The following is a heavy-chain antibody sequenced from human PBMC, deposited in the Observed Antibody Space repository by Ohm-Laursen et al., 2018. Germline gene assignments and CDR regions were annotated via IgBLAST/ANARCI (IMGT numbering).Heavy chain of an antibody. J-gene: IGHJ6*02. CDR3: ARVGIYGTNTHPSYYYYYGMDV. Sequence: ASVKVSCKASGYTFTGYYMHWVRQAPGQGLEWMGWINPNSGGTNYAQKFQGRVTMIRDTSINTAYMELSRLRSDDTAVYYCARVGIYGTNTHPSYYYYYGMDVWGQGTTVTVSS. CDR1: GYTFTGYY. D-gene: IGHD4-17*01. CDR2: INPNSGGT. V-gene: IGHV1-2*02.